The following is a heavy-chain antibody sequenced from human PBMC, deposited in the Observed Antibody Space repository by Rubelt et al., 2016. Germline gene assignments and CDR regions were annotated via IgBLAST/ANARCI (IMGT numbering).Heavy chain of an antibody. CDR2: SNAGKGNT. V-gene: IGHV1-3*01. D-gene: IGHD6-13*01. Sequence: QVQLVQSGAEVKKPGASVKVSCKASGYTFTSYAMHWVRQAPGQRLEWMGWSNAGKGNTKYSQKFQGRVTITSDTPACTAYMALSSRRPYDTAVYYCARGLGLGYSSSWFNWFDPWGQGTLVTVSS. CDR3: ARGLGLGYSSSWFNWFDP. J-gene: IGHJ5*02. CDR1: GYTFTSYA.